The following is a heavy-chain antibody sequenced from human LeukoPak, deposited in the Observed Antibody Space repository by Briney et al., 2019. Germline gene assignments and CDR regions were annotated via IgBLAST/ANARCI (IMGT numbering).Heavy chain of an antibody. D-gene: IGHD4-17*01. CDR1: GGSISSYY. Sequence: SETLSLTCTVSGGSISSYYWSRIRQPPGKGLEWIGYIYYSGSTNYNPSLKSRVTISVDTSKNQFSLKLSSVTAADTAVYYCARVKATTIPWFDPWGQGTLVTVSS. J-gene: IGHJ5*02. CDR3: ARVKATTIPWFDP. V-gene: IGHV4-59*01. CDR2: IYYSGST.